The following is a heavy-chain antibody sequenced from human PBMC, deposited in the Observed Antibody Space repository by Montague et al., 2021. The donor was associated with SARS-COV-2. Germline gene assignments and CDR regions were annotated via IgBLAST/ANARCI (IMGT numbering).Heavy chain of an antibody. V-gene: IGHV3-20*04. CDR1: GFKFDDSG. D-gene: IGHD3-3*01. Sequence: SLRLSCEASGFKFDDSGMTGVRQAPGKGLEWVCDINWSADKPTDXDSXKGRFTISRDNAKNSLFLQMNSLRAEDTALYYCARYYGGSFYGLDVWGQGTTVIVSS. J-gene: IGHJ6*02. CDR3: ARYYGGSFYGLDV. CDR2: INWSADKP.